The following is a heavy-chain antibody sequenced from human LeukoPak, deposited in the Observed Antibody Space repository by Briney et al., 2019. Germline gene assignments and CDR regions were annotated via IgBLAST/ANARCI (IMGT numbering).Heavy chain of an antibody. V-gene: IGHV3-30-3*01. J-gene: IGHJ4*02. D-gene: IGHD3-22*01. Sequence: GGSLRLSCAASGFTFSSYAMHWVRQAPGKGLEWVAVISYDGSNKYYADSVKGRFTISRDNSKNTLYLQMNSLRAEDTAVYYCARAMSGYYSNFDYWSQGTLVTVSS. CDR2: ISYDGSNK. CDR1: GFTFSSYA. CDR3: ARAMSGYYSNFDY.